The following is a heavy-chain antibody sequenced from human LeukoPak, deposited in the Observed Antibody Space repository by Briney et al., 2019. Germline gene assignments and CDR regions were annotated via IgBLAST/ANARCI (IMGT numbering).Heavy chain of an antibody. CDR1: GGSISSYY. D-gene: IGHD3-10*01. V-gene: IGHV4-4*07. CDR2: LSTSGTT. J-gene: IGHJ4*02. Sequence: RSETLSLTCTVSGGSISSYYWSWIRQTAGKGLEWIGRLSTSGTTNYNPSLKSRVTMSVDTSKNQFSLNLTSVTAADTAVYYCARARGQSGVDYWGQGTLVTVSS. CDR3: ARARGQSGVDY.